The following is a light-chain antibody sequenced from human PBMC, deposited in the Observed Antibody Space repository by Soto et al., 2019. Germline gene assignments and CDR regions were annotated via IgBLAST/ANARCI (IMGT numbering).Light chain of an antibody. CDR3: QQYGSSPPGT. CDR2: GAS. J-gene: IGKJ1*01. Sequence: EIVMTQSPATLSVSPGERATLSCRASQSVSSNLAWYQQKPGQAPRLLXYGASNRATGIPDRFSGSGSGTEFTLTISRLQSEDFAVYYCQQYGSSPPGTFGQGTKVDIK. V-gene: IGKV3-15*01. CDR1: QSVSSN.